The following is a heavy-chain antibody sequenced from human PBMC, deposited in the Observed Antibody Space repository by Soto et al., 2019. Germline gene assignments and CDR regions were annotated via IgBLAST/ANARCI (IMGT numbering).Heavy chain of an antibody. CDR3: AKDNYDILTGYYDY. V-gene: IGHV3-9*01. CDR1: GFTFDDYA. CDR2: ISWNSGSI. J-gene: IGHJ4*02. D-gene: IGHD3-9*01. Sequence: EVQLVESGGGLVQPGRSLRLSCAASGFTFDDYAMHWVRQAPGKGLEWVSGISWNSGSIGYADSVKGRFTISRDNAKNSLYLQMNSLRAEDTALYYCAKDNYDILTGYYDYWGQGTLFTVSS.